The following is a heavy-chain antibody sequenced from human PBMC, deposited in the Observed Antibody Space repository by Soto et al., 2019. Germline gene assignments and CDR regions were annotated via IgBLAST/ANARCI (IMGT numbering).Heavy chain of an antibody. D-gene: IGHD2-15*01. Sequence: QVQLVQSGAEVKKPGSSVKVSCKASGGTFSSYAISWVRQAPGQGLEWMGGIIPIFGTANYAQKFQGRVTITADESTSTAYMELSSLRSEDTAVYYCARVPGYCSGGSCYSYPPDYYDYGMDVWGQGTTVTVSS. J-gene: IGHJ6*02. CDR2: IIPIFGTA. V-gene: IGHV1-69*01. CDR1: GGTFSSYA. CDR3: ARVPGYCSGGSCYSYPPDYYDYGMDV.